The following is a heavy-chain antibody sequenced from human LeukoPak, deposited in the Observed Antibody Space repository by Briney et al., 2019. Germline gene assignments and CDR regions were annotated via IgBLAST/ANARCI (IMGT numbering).Heavy chain of an antibody. D-gene: IGHD4-23*01. Sequence: SETLSLTCSVSGGSIRSSSYYWGWIRQPPGKGMEWIGSMYYSGSTYYNPSLKSRVTISVDTSKNQFSLKLSSVTAADTAVYYCARDARVGTRYFDYWGQGTLVTVSS. V-gene: IGHV4-39*07. CDR3: ARDARVGTRYFDY. CDR1: GGSIRSSSYY. J-gene: IGHJ4*02. CDR2: MYYSGST.